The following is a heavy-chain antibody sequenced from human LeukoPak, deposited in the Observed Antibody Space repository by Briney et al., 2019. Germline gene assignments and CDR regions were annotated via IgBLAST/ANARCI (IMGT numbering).Heavy chain of an antibody. Sequence: SETLSLTCTVSGGSISSYYWGWIRQPPGKGLEWIGSIYYSGSTYYNPSLKSRVTISVDTSKNQFSLKLSSVTAADTAVYYCASFTTYYDSSGYPLDYWGQGTLVTVSS. D-gene: IGHD3-22*01. CDR1: GGSISSYY. CDR2: IYYSGST. V-gene: IGHV4-39*07. J-gene: IGHJ4*02. CDR3: ASFTTYYDSSGYPLDY.